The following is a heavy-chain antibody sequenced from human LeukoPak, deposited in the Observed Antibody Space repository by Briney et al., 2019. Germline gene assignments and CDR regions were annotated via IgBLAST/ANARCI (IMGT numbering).Heavy chain of an antibody. D-gene: IGHD6-19*01. CDR3: ARDWGSSGWYNWFDP. CDR2: ISYNDNI. J-gene: IGHJ5*02. Sequence: PGGSLRLSCAASGFTFSTYGVHWVRQAPGEGLEWVTMISYNDNIYYKDSVKGRFTIPRDNSKNTVFLQMNSLRPEDTAVYFCARDWGSSGWYNWFDPWGQGTLVTVSS. CDR1: GFTFSTYG. V-gene: IGHV3-30*03.